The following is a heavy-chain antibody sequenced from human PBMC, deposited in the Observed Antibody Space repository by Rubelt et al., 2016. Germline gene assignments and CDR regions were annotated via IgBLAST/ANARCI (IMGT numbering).Heavy chain of an antibody. CDR3: ARVGTFYFDTDL. D-gene: IGHD3-22*01. J-gene: IGHJ3*01. Sequence: SLTSAVSGGSISSGGYAWSWIRKAPGKGLEWIGYIYKRGSTYHTPPLKSRPILSVDTSKTQLSLKLNPVTAADTAVYYCARVGTFYFDTDLWGLGTRVTVSS. V-gene: IGHV4-30-4*07. CDR1: GGSISSGGYA. CDR2: IYKRGST.